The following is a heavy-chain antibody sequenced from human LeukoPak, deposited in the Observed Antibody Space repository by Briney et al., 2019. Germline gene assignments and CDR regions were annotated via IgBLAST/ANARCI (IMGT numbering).Heavy chain of an antibody. CDR1: GYTFTSNW. CDR2: IFPGDSDT. CDR3: ARHDEYSTYPNFDY. J-gene: IGHJ4*02. V-gene: IGHV5-51*01. D-gene: IGHD6-6*01. Sequence: GESLKISCKGSGYTFTSNWIAWVRQMPGKGLEWMGIIFPGDSDTRYNPSFQGQVTISADKSISTAYLQWSSLKASDTAMYYCARHDEYSTYPNFDYWGQGTLVTVSS.